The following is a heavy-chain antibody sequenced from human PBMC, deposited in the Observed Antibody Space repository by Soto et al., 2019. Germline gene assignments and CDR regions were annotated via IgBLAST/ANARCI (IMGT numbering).Heavy chain of an antibody. J-gene: IGHJ5*02. Sequence: GGSLRLSCAASGFTFSSYSMNWVRQAPGKGLEWVSYISSSSSTIYYADSVKGRFTISRDNAKNSLYLQMNSLRDEDTAVYYCARDHRRAYYDFWSGYQDPDYNWYDPWGQGTLVTVSS. CDR1: GFTFSSYS. CDR3: ARDHRRAYYDFWSGYQDPDYNWYDP. CDR2: ISSSSSTI. V-gene: IGHV3-48*02. D-gene: IGHD3-3*01.